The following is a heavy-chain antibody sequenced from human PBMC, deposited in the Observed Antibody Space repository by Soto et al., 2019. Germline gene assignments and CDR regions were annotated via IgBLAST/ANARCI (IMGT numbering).Heavy chain of an antibody. V-gene: IGHV1-69*01. CDR2: IIPIFGTA. J-gene: IGHJ4*02. Sequence: SVKVSCKASGGTFSSYAISWVRQAPGQGLEWMGGIIPIFGTANYAQKFQGRVTITADESTSTAYMELSSLRSEDMAVYYCARETSADYYDSSGYSVSGYWGQGTLVTVSS. CDR1: GGTFSSYA. CDR3: ARETSADYYDSSGYSVSGY. D-gene: IGHD3-22*01.